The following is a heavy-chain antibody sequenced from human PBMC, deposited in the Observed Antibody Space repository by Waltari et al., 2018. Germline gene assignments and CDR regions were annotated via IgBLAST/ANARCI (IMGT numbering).Heavy chain of an antibody. CDR2: IYYNGHT. V-gene: IGHV4-39*02. J-gene: IGHJ4*02. CDR3: TTEYSSSSAY. Sequence: QLQLQESGPGLVKPSETLSLTCTVSGDSISNDNYHWAWVRQPPGKGLEWIGSIYYNGHTYYSPSLKRRVTISVDTSKNQFSLRLSSVTAADTAVYYCTTEYSSSSAYWGQGTLVTVSS. D-gene: IGHD6-6*01. CDR1: GDSISNDNYH.